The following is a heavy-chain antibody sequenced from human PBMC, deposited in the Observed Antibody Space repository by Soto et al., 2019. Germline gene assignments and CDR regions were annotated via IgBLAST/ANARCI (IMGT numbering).Heavy chain of an antibody. CDR1: GFTVNSYY. CDR2: LYTGGST. CDR3: ARGDLTDV. Sequence: EVQVVESGGGLVQPGGSLRLSCAASGFTVNSYYMSWVRQAPGKGLEWVSVLYTGGSTYYADSVNGRFTISRHNSENTLYLQMNSLRVEDTTVYYCARGDLTDVWGKGTTVTVSS. V-gene: IGHV3-53*04. J-gene: IGHJ6*04.